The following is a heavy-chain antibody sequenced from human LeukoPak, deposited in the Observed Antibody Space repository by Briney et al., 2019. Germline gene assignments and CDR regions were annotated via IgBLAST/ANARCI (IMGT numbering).Heavy chain of an antibody. D-gene: IGHD5-18*01. Sequence: SQTLSLTCTVSGGSISSGSYYWSWIRQPAGKGLEWIGRIYTSGSTNYNPSLKSRVTISVDTSKNRFSLKLSSVTAADTAVYYCAREYSYGFRYDYWGQGTLVTVSS. CDR1: GGSISSGSYY. V-gene: IGHV4-61*02. CDR2: IYTSGST. CDR3: AREYSYGFRYDY. J-gene: IGHJ4*02.